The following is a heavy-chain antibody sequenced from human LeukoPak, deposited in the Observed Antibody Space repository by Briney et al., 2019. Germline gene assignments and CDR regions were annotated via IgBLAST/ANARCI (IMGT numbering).Heavy chain of an antibody. Sequence: ASVKVSCKASGYTFTGYYMHWVRQAPGQGLEWMGWINPNSGGTNYAQKFQGRVTMTRDTSISTAYMELSRLRSDDTAVYYCAKELGSGSSTYYNYGMDVWAKGPRSPSP. CDR3: AKELGSGSSTYYNYGMDV. CDR2: INPNSGGT. CDR1: GYTFTGYY. J-gene: IGHJ6*02. V-gene: IGHV1-2*02. D-gene: IGHD3-10*01.